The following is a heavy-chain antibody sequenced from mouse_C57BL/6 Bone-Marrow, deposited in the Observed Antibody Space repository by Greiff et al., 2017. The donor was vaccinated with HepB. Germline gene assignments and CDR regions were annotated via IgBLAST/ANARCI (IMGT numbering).Heavy chain of an antibody. CDR2: IRNKANNHAT. CDR1: GFTFSDAW. V-gene: IGHV6-6*01. Sequence: EVQVVESGGGLVQPGGSMKLSCAASGFTFSDAWMDWVRQAPEKGLEWVAEIRNKANNHATYYAESVKGRFTISRDDSKSSVYLQMNSLRAEDTGIYYCPRTTVVANDYWGQGTTLTVSS. D-gene: IGHD1-1*01. CDR3: PRTTVVANDY. J-gene: IGHJ2*01.